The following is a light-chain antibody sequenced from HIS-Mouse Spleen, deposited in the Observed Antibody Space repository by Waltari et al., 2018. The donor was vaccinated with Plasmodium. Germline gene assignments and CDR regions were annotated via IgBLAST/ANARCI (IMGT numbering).Light chain of an antibody. J-gene: IGKJ3*01. Sequence: EIVMTQSPATLSVSPGERATLSCRASQSVSSNFDWYQQKPGQAPRLLIYGASTRATGSPARFSGSGSGTEFTITISSLQSEDFAVYYCQQYNNWSFTFGPGTKVDIK. V-gene: IGKV3-15*01. CDR3: QQYNNWSFT. CDR1: QSVSSN. CDR2: GAS.